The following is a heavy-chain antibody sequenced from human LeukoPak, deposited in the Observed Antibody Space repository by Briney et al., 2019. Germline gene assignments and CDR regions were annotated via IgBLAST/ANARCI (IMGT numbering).Heavy chain of an antibody. D-gene: IGHD1-26*01. Sequence: ASVKVSCKASGGTFSSYAISWVRQAPGQGLEWMGRIIPILGIANYAQKFQGGVTITADKSTSTAYMELSSLRSEDTAVYYCARDESGRGAHFDYWGQGTLVTVSS. V-gene: IGHV1-69*04. CDR1: GGTFSSYA. CDR2: IIPILGIA. CDR3: ARDESGRGAHFDY. J-gene: IGHJ4*02.